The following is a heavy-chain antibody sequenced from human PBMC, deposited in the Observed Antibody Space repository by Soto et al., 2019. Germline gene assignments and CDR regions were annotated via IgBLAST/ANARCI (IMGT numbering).Heavy chain of an antibody. V-gene: IGHV4-4*02. J-gene: IGHJ4*02. Sequence: PSETLSLTCAFSGGSITYSNWWSWVRQPPGKGLEWIGVIYISGSTNYDPSLETRVTLSIDKSNNQVSLTLRSVTAADTAVYYCVRENRSHFDYWGQGTLVTVSS. CDR2: IYISGST. CDR3: VRENRSHFDY. CDR1: GGSITYSNW.